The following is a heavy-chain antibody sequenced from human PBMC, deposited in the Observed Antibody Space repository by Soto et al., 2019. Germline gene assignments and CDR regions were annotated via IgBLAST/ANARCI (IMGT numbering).Heavy chain of an antibody. D-gene: IGHD3-22*01. V-gene: IGHV3-30-3*01. CDR3: ARDAYYDSSGYFPH. CDR1: GFTFSSYA. J-gene: IGHJ4*02. CDR2: ISYDGSNK. Sequence: GGSLRLSCAASGFTFSSYAMHWVRQAPGKGLEWVAVISYDGSNKYYADSVKGRFTISRDNSKNTLYLQMNSLRAEDTAVYYCARDAYYDSSGYFPHWGQGTLVTVSS.